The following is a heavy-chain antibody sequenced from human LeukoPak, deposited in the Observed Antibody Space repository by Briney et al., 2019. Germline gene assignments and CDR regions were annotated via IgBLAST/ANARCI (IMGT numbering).Heavy chain of an antibody. V-gene: IGHV3-7*01. J-gene: IGHJ4*02. D-gene: IGHD6-19*01. Sequence: GGSLRLPCAASGFTFSSYWMSWVRQAPGKGLEWVANIKQDGSEKYYVDPVKGRFTISRDNAKNSLYLQMNSLRAEDTAVYYCARDSSGRYYYFDYWGQGTLVTVSS. CDR1: GFTFSSYW. CDR3: ARDSSGRYYYFDY. CDR2: IKQDGSEK.